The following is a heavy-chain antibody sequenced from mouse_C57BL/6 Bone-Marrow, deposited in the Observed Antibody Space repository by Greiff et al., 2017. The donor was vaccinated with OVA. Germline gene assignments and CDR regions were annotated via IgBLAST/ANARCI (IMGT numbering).Heavy chain of an antibody. J-gene: IGHJ2*01. CDR3: ARVRLRYCDY. V-gene: IGHV1-4*01. CDR2: INPSSGYT. Sequence: QVQLQQSGAELARPGASVTMSCKASGYTFTSYTMHWVTQRPGQGLDWIGYINPSSGYTQSNQTFKDKATLTADKSSSTAYMQLSSLTSEDAAVYYCARVRLRYCDYWGQGTTLTVSS. D-gene: IGHD1-1*01. CDR1: GYTFTSYT.